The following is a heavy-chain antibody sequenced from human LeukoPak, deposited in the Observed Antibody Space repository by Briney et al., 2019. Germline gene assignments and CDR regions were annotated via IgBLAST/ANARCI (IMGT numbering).Heavy chain of an antibody. V-gene: IGHV4-61*02. CDR3: AREDYCDSSGYYLNWFDP. D-gene: IGHD3-22*01. J-gene: IGHJ5*02. CDR1: GGSISSGSYY. CDR2: IYTSGST. Sequence: SQTLSLTCTVSGGSISSGSYYWGWIRQPAGKGLEWIGRIYTSGSTNYNPSLKSRVTISVDTSKNQFSLKLSSVTAADTAVYYCAREDYCDSSGYYLNWFDPWGQGTLVTVSS.